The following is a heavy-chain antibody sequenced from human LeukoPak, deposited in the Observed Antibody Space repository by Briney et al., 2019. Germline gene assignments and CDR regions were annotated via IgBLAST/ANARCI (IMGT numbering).Heavy chain of an antibody. CDR2: IIPIFGTA. CDR3: ASKYSSSSVRTWRYYYYYMDV. CDR1: GGTFSSYA. J-gene: IGHJ6*03. V-gene: IGHV1-69*05. D-gene: IGHD6-6*01. Sequence: SVKVSCKASGGTFSSYAISWVRQAPGQGLEWMGGIIPIFGTANYAQKFQGRVTITTDESTSTAYMELSSLRSEDTAVYYCASKYSSSSVRTWRYYYYYMDVWGKGTTVTVSS.